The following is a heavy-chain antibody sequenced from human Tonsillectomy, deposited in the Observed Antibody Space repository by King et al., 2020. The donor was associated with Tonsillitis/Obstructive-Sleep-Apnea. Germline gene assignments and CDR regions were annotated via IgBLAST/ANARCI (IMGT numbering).Heavy chain of an antibody. D-gene: IGHD6-13*01. Sequence: VQLVESGGSLVQPGRSLRLSCVASGFIFDDYAMYWVRQAPGKGLEWVSGISWNSGIVAYADSVKGRFTISRHNAKNSLYLQMNSLRAEDTALYYCAKDLIIVEAGTPGDAFAIWGQGTLVTVSS. CDR3: AKDLIIVEAGTPGDAFAI. CDR1: GFIFDDYA. J-gene: IGHJ3*02. CDR2: ISWNSGIV. V-gene: IGHV3-9*01.